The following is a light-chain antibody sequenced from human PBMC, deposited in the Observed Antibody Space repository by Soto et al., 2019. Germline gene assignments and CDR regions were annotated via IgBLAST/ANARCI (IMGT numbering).Light chain of an antibody. CDR1: QSLRSS. Sequence: ETMMTQSPDTLSVSLGERATLSCRASQSLRSSLAWYQQKPGQAPRLLIYGASSRATGIPDRFSGSGSGTDFTLTISRLEPEDFAVYYCQQYGSSGTFGQGTKVDIK. V-gene: IGKV3-20*01. CDR2: GAS. CDR3: QQYGSSGT. J-gene: IGKJ1*01.